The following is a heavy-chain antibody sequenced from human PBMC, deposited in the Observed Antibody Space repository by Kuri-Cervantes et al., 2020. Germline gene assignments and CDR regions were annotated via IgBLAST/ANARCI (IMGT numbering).Heavy chain of an antibody. D-gene: IGHD3-10*01. J-gene: IGHJ6*02. CDR2: ISSSSSYI. CDR1: GFTFSSFA. CDR3: ARPQKTMVRGERGRSSVYYYYYGMDV. Sequence: GGSLRLSCAASGFTFSSFAMSWVRQAPGKGLEWVSSISSSSSYIYYADSVKGRFTISRDNAKNSLYLQMNSLRAEDTAVYYCARPQKTMVRGERGRSSVYYYYYGMDVWGQGTTVTVSS. V-gene: IGHV3-21*01.